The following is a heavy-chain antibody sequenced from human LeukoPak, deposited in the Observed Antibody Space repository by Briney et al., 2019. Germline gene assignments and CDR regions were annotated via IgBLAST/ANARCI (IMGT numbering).Heavy chain of an antibody. D-gene: IGHD7-27*01. J-gene: IGHJ4*02. CDR3: ARALGSFTWAPFAY. CDR1: GFTFSSYW. V-gene: IGHV3-7*01. Sequence: PGGSLRLSCAASGFTFSSYWMSWVRQAPGKGLEWVANIKQDGSEKYYVDSVKGRFTISRDNAKNSLYLQMNSLRAEDTAVYYCARALGSFTWAPFAYRGQGTLVTVSS. CDR2: IKQDGSEK.